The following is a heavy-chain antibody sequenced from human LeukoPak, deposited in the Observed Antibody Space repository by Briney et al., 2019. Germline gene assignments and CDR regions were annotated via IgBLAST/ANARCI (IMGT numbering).Heavy chain of an antibody. CDR1: GFTFSSYD. D-gene: IGHD5-24*01. Sequence: GGSLTLSCAASGFTFSSYDMHCVRQATGKGLEWVSSIGTAGDTYYPGSVKGRFTISRENAKNSLYLQMNSLRAGDTAVYHCARGGRGAFDIWGQGTTVTVSS. J-gene: IGHJ3*02. CDR3: ARGGRGAFDI. V-gene: IGHV3-13*01. CDR2: IGTAGDT.